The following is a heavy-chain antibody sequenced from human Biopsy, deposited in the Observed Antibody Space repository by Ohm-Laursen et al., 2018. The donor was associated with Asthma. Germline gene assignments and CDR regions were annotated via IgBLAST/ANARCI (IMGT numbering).Heavy chain of an antibody. V-gene: IGHV4-30-2*01. J-gene: IGHJ6*02. CDR2: ISHSGST. CDR3: ARAQAAQYYYGMDV. Sequence: SVTLSFTCAVSGGSISSGGYWTWIRQPPGKCLEWIGTISHSGSTYFNPSLKSRVTITLDRTKIQFSLKLSSVTAADTALYYCARAQAAQYYYGMDVWGQGTTVNVSS. D-gene: IGHD6-6*01. CDR1: GGSISSGGY.